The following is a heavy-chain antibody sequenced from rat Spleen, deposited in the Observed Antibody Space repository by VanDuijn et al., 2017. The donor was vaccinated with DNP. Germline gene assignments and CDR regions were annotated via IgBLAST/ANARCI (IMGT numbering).Heavy chain of an antibody. J-gene: IGHJ2*01. CDR1: GFTFSDYN. CDR2: ISYDGSST. CDR3: TTDFERGY. D-gene: IGHD1-11*01. Sequence: EVQLVESGGDLVQPGRSLKLSCAASGFTFSDYNMAWVRQAPKKGLEWVATISYDGSSTYYRDSVKGRFTISRDNAKSTLYLQMDSLRSEDTATYYCTTDFERGYWGQGVMVTVSS. V-gene: IGHV5-7*01.